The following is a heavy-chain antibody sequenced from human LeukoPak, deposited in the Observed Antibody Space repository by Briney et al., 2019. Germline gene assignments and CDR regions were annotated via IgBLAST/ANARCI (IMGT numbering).Heavy chain of an antibody. V-gene: IGHV4-59*01. CDR1: GGSISSYY. Sequence: PSETLSLTCTVSGGSISSYYWSWIRQPPGKGLEGIGYTYYSGRTNYNPSLKSRVTISVDTSKNQFSLRLSSVTAADTAVYYCARHRGSSYGFEYWGQGTLVTVSS. J-gene: IGHJ4*02. CDR3: ARHRGSSYGFEY. D-gene: IGHD5-18*01. CDR2: TYYSGRT.